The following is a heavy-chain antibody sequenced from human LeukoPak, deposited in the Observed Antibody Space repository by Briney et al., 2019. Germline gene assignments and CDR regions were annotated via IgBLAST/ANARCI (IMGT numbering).Heavy chain of an antibody. Sequence: LETLSLTCTVSGGSISSYYWSWIRQPPGKGLEWIGYIYYSGSTNYNPSLKSRVTISVDTSKNQFSLKLSSVTAADTAVYYCARDRSYSSGFYYYYYGMDVWGKGTTVTVSS. J-gene: IGHJ6*04. D-gene: IGHD6-19*01. CDR1: GGSISSYY. CDR3: ARDRSYSSGFYYYYYGMDV. V-gene: IGHV4-59*01. CDR2: IYYSGST.